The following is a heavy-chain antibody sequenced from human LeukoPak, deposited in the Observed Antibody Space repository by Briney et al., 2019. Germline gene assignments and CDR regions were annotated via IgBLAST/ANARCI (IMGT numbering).Heavy chain of an antibody. CDR1: GFTFSTYV. J-gene: IGHJ4*02. CDR2: IGGTDGTT. V-gene: IGHV3-23*01. CDR3: TKRVDGSGTYYIDY. D-gene: IGHD3-10*01. Sequence: TGGSLRLSCAASGFTFSTYVLNWVRQAPGKGLEWVSAIGGTDGTTFYADSVKGRFTISRDNPKNTLFLQMNSLRAEDTALYYCTKRVDGSGTYYIDYWGQGTLVTVSS.